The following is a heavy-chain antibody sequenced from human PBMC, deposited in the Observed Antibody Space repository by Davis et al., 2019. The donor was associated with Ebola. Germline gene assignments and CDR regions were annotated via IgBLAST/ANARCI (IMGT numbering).Heavy chain of an antibody. CDR1: GFTFSSYW. V-gene: IGHV3-7*03. J-gene: IGHJ6*02. Sequence: GGSLRLSCAASGFTFSSYWMSWVRQAPGRGLEWVANIKQDGSEKYYVDSVKGRFTISRDNSKNSLYLQMNSLRTEDTALYYCAKEASGDTAMVYYGMDVWGQGTTVTVSS. D-gene: IGHD5-18*01. CDR3: AKEASGDTAMVYYGMDV. CDR2: IKQDGSEK.